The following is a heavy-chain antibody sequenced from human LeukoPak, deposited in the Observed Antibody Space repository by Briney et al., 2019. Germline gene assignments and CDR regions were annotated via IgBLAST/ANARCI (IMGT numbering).Heavy chain of an antibody. J-gene: IGHJ4*02. V-gene: IGHV4-59*01. D-gene: IGHD6-19*01. CDR1: GGSISSYY. CDR3: ARSSGWYGYYFDY. CDR2: IYYSGST. Sequence: SETLSLTCTVSGGSISSYYWSWIRQPPGKGLEWIGYIYYSGSTNYNPSLKSRVAISVDTSKNQFSLKLSSVTAADTAVYYCARSSGWYGYYFDYWGQGTLVTVSS.